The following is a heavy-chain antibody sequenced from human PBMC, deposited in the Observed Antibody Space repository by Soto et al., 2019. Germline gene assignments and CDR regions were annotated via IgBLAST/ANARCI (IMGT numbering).Heavy chain of an antibody. CDR3: AKGESGSYYVY. D-gene: IGHD1-26*01. J-gene: IGHJ4*02. V-gene: IGHV3-30*18. CDR1: GFTFSSYG. CDR2: ISYDGSNK. Sequence: WSLRLSCAASGFTFSSYGMHWVRQAPGKGLEWVAVISYDGSNKYYADSVKGRFTISRDNSKNTLYLQMNSLRAEDTAVYYCAKGESGSYYVYWGQGTLVTVPS.